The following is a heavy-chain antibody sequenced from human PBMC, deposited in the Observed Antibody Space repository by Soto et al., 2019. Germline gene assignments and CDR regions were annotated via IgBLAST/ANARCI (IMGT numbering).Heavy chain of an antibody. CDR2: ISGSGHGT. J-gene: IGHJ5*02. CDR1: GFTFINYA. Sequence: PGGSLRLSCAASGFTFINYAMTWVRQAPGKGLEWIAVISGSGHGTYYADSLKGRFTISRDNSKNTLYLQMNSLRAEDTAVYYCAKHLRDYGGYWRIGGWFDPWGQGTLVTVSS. CDR3: AKHLRDYGGYWRIGGWFDP. D-gene: IGHD4-17*01. V-gene: IGHV3-23*01.